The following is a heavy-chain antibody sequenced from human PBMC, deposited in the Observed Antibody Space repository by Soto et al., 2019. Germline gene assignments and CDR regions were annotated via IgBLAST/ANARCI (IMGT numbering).Heavy chain of an antibody. CDR3: ARGARVVYAIAKGAFDI. D-gene: IGHD2-8*02. CDR2: IKQDGSEK. CDR1: GFTFSSYW. J-gene: IGHJ3*02. V-gene: IGHV3-7*05. Sequence: GESLKISCAASGFTFSSYWMSWVRQAPGKGLEWVANIKQDGSEKYYVDSVKGRFTISRDNAKNSLYLQMNSLRAEDTAVYYCARGARVVYAIAKGAFDIWGQGTMVTVSS.